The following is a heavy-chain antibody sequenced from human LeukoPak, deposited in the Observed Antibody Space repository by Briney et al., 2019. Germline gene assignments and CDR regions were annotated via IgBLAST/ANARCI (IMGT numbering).Heavy chain of an antibody. J-gene: IGHJ4*02. CDR3: AKDRFTVTPYYFDF. D-gene: IGHD4-17*01. CDR2: ISGSGGTT. CDR1: GGSISSGGYY. Sequence: LSLTCTVSGGSISSGGYYWSWVRQAPGKGLEWVSGISGSGGTTNYADSVKGRFTISRDNSKNTVYLQMNSLRAEDTAFYYCAKDRFTVTPYYFDFWGQGTLVTVSS. V-gene: IGHV3-23*01.